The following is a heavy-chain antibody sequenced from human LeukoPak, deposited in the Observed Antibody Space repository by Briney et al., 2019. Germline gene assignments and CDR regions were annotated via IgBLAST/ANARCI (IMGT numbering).Heavy chain of an antibody. CDR3: AELGITMIGGV. J-gene: IGHJ6*04. D-gene: IGHD3-10*02. CDR1: GFTFSSYW. CDR2: ISSSGSTI. V-gene: IGHV3-48*04. Sequence: GRSLRLSCAASGFTFSSYWMNWVRQAPGKGLEWVSYISSSGSTIYYADSVKGRFTISRDNAKNSLYLQMNSLRAEDTAVYYCAELGITMIGGVWGKGTTVTISS.